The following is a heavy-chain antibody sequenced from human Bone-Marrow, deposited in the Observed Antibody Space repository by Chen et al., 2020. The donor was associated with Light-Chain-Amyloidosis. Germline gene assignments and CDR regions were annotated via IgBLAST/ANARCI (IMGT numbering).Heavy chain of an antibody. D-gene: IGHD3-9*01. J-gene: IGHJ3*02. CDR1: GFAFSSYA. CDR3: AKDISYDDILPGYPADAFDI. Sequence: EVQLVESGGGLLQRGGSLRLSCAASGFAFSSYAMSWVRQAPGKGLEWVSGISGSGCSRYYADSVKCRLTISRDNSKNTLYLKMNSLRAEDTAVYYCAKDISYDDILPGYPADAFDIWGQGTMVTVSS. CDR2: ISGSGCSR. V-gene: IGHV3-23*04.